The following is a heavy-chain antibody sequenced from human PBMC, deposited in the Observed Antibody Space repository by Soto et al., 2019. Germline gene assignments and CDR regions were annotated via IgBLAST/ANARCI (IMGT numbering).Heavy chain of an antibody. D-gene: IGHD3-22*01. J-gene: IGHJ4*02. Sequence: QVQLVQSGAEVKKPGSSVKVSCKASGGTFSSYTISWVRQAPGQGLEWMGRIIPILGIANYAQKFQGRVTITADKSTSTAYMELSSLRSEDTAVYYCARGLSDYSDSSGYYYFDYWGQVTLVTVFS. CDR1: GGTFSSYT. CDR2: IIPILGIA. CDR3: ARGLSDYSDSSGYYYFDY. V-gene: IGHV1-69*02.